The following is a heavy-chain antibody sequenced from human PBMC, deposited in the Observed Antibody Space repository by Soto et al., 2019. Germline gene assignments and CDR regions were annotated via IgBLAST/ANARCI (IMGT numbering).Heavy chain of an antibody. CDR1: SGSISSSNW. V-gene: IGHV4-4*02. D-gene: IGHD5-12*01. CDR2: IYHSGST. Sequence: SETLSLTCAVSSGSISSSNWWSWVRQPPGKGLEWIGEIYHSGSTNYNPSLKSRVTISVDKSKNQFSLKLSSVTAADTAVYYCARRAVATTRGVYYCYMDVWGKGTTVTVS. CDR3: ARRAVATTRGVYYCYMDV. J-gene: IGHJ6*03.